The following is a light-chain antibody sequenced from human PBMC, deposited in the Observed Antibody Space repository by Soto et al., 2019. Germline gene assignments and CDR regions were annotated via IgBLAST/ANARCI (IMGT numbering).Light chain of an antibody. Sequence: AIRMTQSPSSFSASTGDRVTITCRASQGISSYLAWYQQKPGKAPKLLIYAASTLQSGVPSRFSGSGSGTDLTLTISCLQSEDFVTYYCQQYYSYPRTFGQGTKVEIK. CDR3: QQYYSYPRT. CDR2: AAS. V-gene: IGKV1-8*01. J-gene: IGKJ1*01. CDR1: QGISSY.